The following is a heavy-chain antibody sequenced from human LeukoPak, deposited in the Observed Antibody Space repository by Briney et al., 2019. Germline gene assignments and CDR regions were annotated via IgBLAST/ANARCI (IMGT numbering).Heavy chain of an antibody. Sequence: GGSLRHSCVASGFTFTNNWVQRAPRPPGRGLLGVLRINIDGRSTTYADSVKCRCSISRDDAKNTLYLQMNSLRAEDTAVYYCARSNSSAWYDFWGQGTLVIVSS. CDR2: INIDGRST. CDR1: GFTFTNNW. D-gene: IGHD6-19*01. J-gene: IGHJ4*02. CDR3: ARSNSSAWYDF. V-gene: IGHV3-74*01.